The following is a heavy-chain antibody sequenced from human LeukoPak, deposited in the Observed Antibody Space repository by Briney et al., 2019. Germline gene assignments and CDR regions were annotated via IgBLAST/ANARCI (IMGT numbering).Heavy chain of an antibody. CDR2: IYPGDSDT. CDR1: GYSFTSYW. V-gene: IGHV5-51*01. CDR3: ARLWFGEETAYYFDY. D-gene: IGHD3-10*01. Sequence: GESLKISCNGSGYSFTSYWIGWVRQMPGKGLEWMGIIYPGDSDTRYSPSFQGQVTISADKSISTAYLQWSSLKASDTAMYYCARLWFGEETAYYFDYWGQGTLVTVSS. J-gene: IGHJ4*02.